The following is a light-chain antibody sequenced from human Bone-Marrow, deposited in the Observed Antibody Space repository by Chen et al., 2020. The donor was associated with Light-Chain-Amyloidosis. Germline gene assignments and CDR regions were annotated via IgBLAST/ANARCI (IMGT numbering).Light chain of an antibody. CDR3: QQYGTSPLT. V-gene: IGKV3-20*01. CDR2: GAS. J-gene: IGKJ4*01. CDR1: QTISSNY. Sequence: EIVWTQSPGTLSLSPGEGANLSCRASQTISSNYLTWYQQKFGQAPRLLIYGASRRAPGIPDRFTGSGSGTDFTLTINRLEPEDFAMYYCQQYGTSPLTFGGGTKVEIK.